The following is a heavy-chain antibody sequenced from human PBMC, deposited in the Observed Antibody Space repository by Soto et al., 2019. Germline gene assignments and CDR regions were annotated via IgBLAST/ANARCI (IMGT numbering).Heavy chain of an antibody. CDR1: GFTFSSYG. CDR3: ARDRYCSGGSCYGFGYYYYYGMDV. J-gene: IGHJ6*02. D-gene: IGHD2-15*01. Sequence: SLRLSCAASGFTFSSYGMRWVRQAPGKGLEWVAVIWYDGSNKYYADSVKGRFTISRDNSKNTLYLQMNSLRAEDTAVYYCARDRYCSGGSCYGFGYYYYYGMDVWGQGTTVTVSS. V-gene: IGHV3-33*01. CDR2: IWYDGSNK.